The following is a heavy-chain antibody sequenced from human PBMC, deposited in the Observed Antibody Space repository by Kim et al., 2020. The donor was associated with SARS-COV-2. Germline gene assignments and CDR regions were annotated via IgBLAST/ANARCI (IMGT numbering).Heavy chain of an antibody. D-gene: IGHD4-17*01. V-gene: IGHV3-30-3*01. Sequence: GGSLRLSCAASGFTFSSYAMHWVRQAPGKGLEWVAVISYDGSNNYYADSVKGRFTISRDNSKNTLYLQMNSLRAEDTAVYYCARSLYGCTLDYWVQGTLV. J-gene: IGHJ4*02. CDR2: ISYDGSNN. CDR1: GFTFSSYA. CDR3: ARSLYGCTLDY.